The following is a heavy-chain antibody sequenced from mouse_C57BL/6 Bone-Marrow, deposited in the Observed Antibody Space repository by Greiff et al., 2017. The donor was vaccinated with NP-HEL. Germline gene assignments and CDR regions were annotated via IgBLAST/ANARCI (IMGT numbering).Heavy chain of an antibody. CDR1: GYTFTSYW. CDR2: INPSNGGT. Sequence: VQLQQPGTELVKPGASVKLSCKASGYTFTSYWMHWVKQRPGQGLEWIGNINPSNGGTNYNEKFKSKATLTVDKSSSTAYMQLSSLTSEDSAVYYCAREAPITTVYFDYWGQGTTLTVSS. CDR3: AREAPITTVYFDY. J-gene: IGHJ2*01. D-gene: IGHD1-1*01. V-gene: IGHV1-53*01.